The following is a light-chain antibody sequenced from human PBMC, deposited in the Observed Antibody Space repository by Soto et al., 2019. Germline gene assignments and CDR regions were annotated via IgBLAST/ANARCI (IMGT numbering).Light chain of an antibody. CDR1: QSINRY. Sequence: DIPMTQSPSSLSASVGDRVTLTCRASQSINRYLNWHQQKPGEAPKLLISSASTLQGGVPSRFSGSGSGTDFTLTISSLQPEDFATYYCQQNYGTPNTFGGGTKVAIK. CDR2: SAS. CDR3: QQNYGTPNT. J-gene: IGKJ4*02. V-gene: IGKV1-39*01.